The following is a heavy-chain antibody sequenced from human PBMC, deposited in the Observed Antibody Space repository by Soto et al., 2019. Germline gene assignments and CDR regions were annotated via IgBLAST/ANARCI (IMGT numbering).Heavy chain of an antibody. D-gene: IGHD1-26*01. CDR1: GGTFSTYS. CDR3: ASSSGNNYGVGTNYYFDY. J-gene: IGHJ4*02. V-gene: IGHV1-69*06. CDR2: SIPIVGTA. Sequence: QVQLVQSGAEVKEPGSSVKVSCKTSGGTFSTYSSVWVRQAPGEGLEWMGGSIPIVGTANYAQKFQDRVTITADKSTNTAFMELSSLKSEDTAMYYCASSSGNNYGVGTNYYFDYWGQGTLVTVSS.